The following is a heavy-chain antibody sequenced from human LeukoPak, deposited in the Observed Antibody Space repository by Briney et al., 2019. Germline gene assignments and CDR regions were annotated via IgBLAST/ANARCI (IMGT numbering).Heavy chain of an antibody. J-gene: IGHJ6*02. V-gene: IGHV4-4*07. Sequence: SETLSLTCTVSGGSISSYFWSWIRQPAGKGPQWIGRIYTSGSTNYNPSLKSRVSMSVDTSKNQFSLKLSSVTAADTAVYYCARHLGPGWHAMDVWGQGTTVTVSS. CDR3: ARHLGPGWHAMDV. CDR2: IYTSGST. CDR1: GGSISSYF. D-gene: IGHD2-15*01.